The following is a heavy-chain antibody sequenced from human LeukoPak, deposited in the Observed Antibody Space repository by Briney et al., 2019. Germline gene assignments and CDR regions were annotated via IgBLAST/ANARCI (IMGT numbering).Heavy chain of an antibody. V-gene: IGHV4-4*07. Sequence: PSETLSLTCTVSGGSISSYDWSWIRQPAGKGLEWIGRIHTSGSTNYSPSLKSRVTMSVDTSKNQFSLKLSSVTAADTAVYYCGRVYYYGSGKGYYMDVWGKGTTVTVSS. CDR1: GGSISSYD. J-gene: IGHJ6*03. D-gene: IGHD3-10*01. CDR2: IHTSGST. CDR3: GRVYYYGSGKGYYMDV.